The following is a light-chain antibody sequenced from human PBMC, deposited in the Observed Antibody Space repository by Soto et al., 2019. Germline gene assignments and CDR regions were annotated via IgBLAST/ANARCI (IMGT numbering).Light chain of an antibody. CDR3: SSYTSSSFWV. CDR1: SSDVGGYNY. J-gene: IGLJ3*02. Sequence: QSALTQPASVSGSPGQSITISCTGTSSDVGGYNYVSWYQQHPGKAPKLMIYDVSNRPSGVSNRFSGSKSGNTASLTISGLQAEDEADYYCSSYTSSSFWVFGGGTKLTDL. CDR2: DVS. V-gene: IGLV2-14*01.